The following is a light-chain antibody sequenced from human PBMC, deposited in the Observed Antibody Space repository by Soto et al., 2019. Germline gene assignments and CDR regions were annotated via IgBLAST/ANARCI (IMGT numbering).Light chain of an antibody. Sequence: LTQSPSFLSASVGDRVTLSCRASQSVTRSFLAWYQQKPGQAPRLLIYGASSRATGIPDRFSGSGSGTDFTLTISRLEPEYFAVYYCHQYGSAPQAFGTGTKVDIK. V-gene: IGKV3-20*01. J-gene: IGKJ3*01. CDR2: GAS. CDR3: HQYGSAPQA. CDR1: QSVTRSF.